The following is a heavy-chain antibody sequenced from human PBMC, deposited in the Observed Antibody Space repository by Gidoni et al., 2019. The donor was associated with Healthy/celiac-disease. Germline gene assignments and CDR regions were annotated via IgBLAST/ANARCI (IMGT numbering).Heavy chain of an antibody. Sequence: EVQLVESGGGLVQPGGSLRLSCAASGFTFSSYEMNWVRQAPGTGLEWVSYISSSGSTIYYADSVKGRFTISRDNAKNSLYLQMNSLRAEDTAVYYCARDITGPFDYWGQGTLVTVSS. D-gene: IGHD1-20*01. V-gene: IGHV3-48*03. CDR2: ISSSGSTI. J-gene: IGHJ4*02. CDR3: ARDITGPFDY. CDR1: GFTFSSYE.